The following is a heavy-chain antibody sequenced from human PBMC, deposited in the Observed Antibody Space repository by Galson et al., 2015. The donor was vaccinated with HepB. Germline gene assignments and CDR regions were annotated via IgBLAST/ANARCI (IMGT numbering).Heavy chain of an antibody. Sequence: SVKVSCKASGGTFSSYAISWVRQAPGQGLEWMGGIIPIFGTANYAQKFQGRVTITADESTSTAYMELSSLRSEDTAVYYCARDLGERGPDVLRFLGRRFDIWGQGTMVTVSS. D-gene: IGHD3-3*01. V-gene: IGHV1-69*13. CDR1: GGTFSSYA. CDR3: ARDLGERGPDVLRFLGRRFDI. CDR2: IIPIFGTA. J-gene: IGHJ3*02.